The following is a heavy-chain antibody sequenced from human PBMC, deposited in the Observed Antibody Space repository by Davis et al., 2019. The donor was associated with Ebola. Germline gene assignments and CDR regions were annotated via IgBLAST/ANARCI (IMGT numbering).Heavy chain of an antibody. CDR3: AKECYPSGWVPFDY. CDR2: ISGSGGST. Sequence: GESLKISCAASGFTFSSYAMSWVRQAPGKGLEWVSAISGSGGSTYYADSVKGRFTISRDNSKNTLYLQMNSLRAEDTAVYYCAKECYPSGWVPFDYWGQGTLVTVSS. J-gene: IGHJ4*02. V-gene: IGHV3-23*01. CDR1: GFTFSSYA. D-gene: IGHD6-19*01.